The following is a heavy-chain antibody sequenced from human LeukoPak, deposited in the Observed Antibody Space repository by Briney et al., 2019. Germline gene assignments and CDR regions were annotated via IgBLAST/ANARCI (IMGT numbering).Heavy chain of an antibody. V-gene: IGHV4-34*01. J-gene: IGHJ4*02. CDR2: INHSGST. Sequence: ASETLSLTCAVYGGSFSGYYWSWIRQPPGKGLEWIGEINHSGSTNYNPSLKSRVTISLDTSKNQFSLKLSSVTAADTAVYYCARGQVVREYWGQGTLVTVSS. CDR3: ARGQVVREY. CDR1: GGSFSGYY. D-gene: IGHD2-15*01.